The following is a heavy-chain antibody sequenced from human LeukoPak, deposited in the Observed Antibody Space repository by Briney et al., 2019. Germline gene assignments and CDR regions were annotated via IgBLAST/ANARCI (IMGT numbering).Heavy chain of an antibody. CDR2: IYSSGST. J-gene: IGHJ3*02. Sequence: SETLSLTCSVSGGSISSYYWSWIRQPPGKGLEWMGYIYSSGSTNYNPSLKSRVTISVDTSKNQFSLKLSSVTAADTAVYYCARPSYDSSGYYSGAFDIWGQGTMVTVSS. CDR3: ARPSYDSSGYYSGAFDI. CDR1: GGSISSYY. V-gene: IGHV4-59*08. D-gene: IGHD3-22*01.